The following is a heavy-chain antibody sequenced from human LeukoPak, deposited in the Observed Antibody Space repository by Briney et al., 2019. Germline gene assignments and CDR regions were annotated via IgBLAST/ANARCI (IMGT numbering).Heavy chain of an antibody. CDR3: ARDHYGDYPNWFDP. CDR1: GFTFDDYG. Sequence: GGSLRLSCAASGFTFDDYGMSWVRQAPGKGLEWVSGINWNGGSTGYADSVKGRFTISRDNAKNSLYLQMNSLRAEDTALYYCARDHYGDYPNWFDPWGQGTLVTVSS. D-gene: IGHD4-17*01. J-gene: IGHJ5*02. CDR2: INWNGGST. V-gene: IGHV3-20*04.